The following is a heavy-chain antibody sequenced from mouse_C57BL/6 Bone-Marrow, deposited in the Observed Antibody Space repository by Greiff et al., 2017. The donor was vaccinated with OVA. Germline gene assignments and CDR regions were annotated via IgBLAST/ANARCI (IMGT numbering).Heavy chain of an antibody. V-gene: IGHV1-81*01. CDR2: IYPRSGNT. CDR3: ARRGSSYAMDY. J-gene: IGHJ4*01. D-gene: IGHD1-1*01. CDR1: GYTFTSYG. Sequence: ESGAELARPGASVKLSCKASGYTFTSYGISWVKQRTGQGLEWIGEIYPRSGNTYYNEKFKGKATLTADKSSSTAYMELRSLTSEDSAVYFCARRGSSYAMDYWGQGTSVTVSS.